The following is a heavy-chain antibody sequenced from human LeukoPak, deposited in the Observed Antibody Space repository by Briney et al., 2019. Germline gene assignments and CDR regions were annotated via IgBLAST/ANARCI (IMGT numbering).Heavy chain of an antibody. V-gene: IGHV4-4*02. CDR2: IYHSGST. J-gene: IGHJ3*02. CDR1: GGSISSSNW. CDR3: ARVWMVRGVNDAFDI. D-gene: IGHD3-10*01. Sequence: PSETLSLTCAVSGGSISSSNWWSWVRQPPGKGLEWIGEIYHSGSTNYNPSLKSRVTISVDKSKNQFSLKLSSVTAADTAVYYCARVWMVRGVNDAFDIWGQGTMVTVSS.